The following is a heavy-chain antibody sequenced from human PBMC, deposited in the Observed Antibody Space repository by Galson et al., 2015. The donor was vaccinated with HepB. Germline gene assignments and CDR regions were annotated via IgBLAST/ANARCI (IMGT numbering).Heavy chain of an antibody. J-gene: IGHJ4*02. D-gene: IGHD3-10*01. V-gene: IGHV3-23*01. CDR1: GFTFSSYA. CDR2: ISSSGGST. Sequence: SLRLSCAASGFTFSSYAMSWVRQAPGKGLEWVSGISSSGGSTYYADSVKGRFTISRDNSKNTLYLQMNSLRAEDTAVYYCAIYPGFGDYWGQGSLVTVSS. CDR3: AIYPGFGDY.